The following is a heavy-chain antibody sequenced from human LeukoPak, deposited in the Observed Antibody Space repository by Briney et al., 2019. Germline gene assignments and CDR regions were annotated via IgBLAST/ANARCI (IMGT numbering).Heavy chain of an antibody. J-gene: IGHJ5*02. V-gene: IGHV4-34*01. CDR3: ARGRDYSNSLAGWFDP. Sequence: PSETLSLTCAVYGGSFSGYYWSWIRQPPGKGLEWIGEINHSGSTNYNPSLKSRVTISVDTSKNQFSLKLSSVTAADTTVYYCARGRDYSNSLAGWFDPWGQGTLVTVSS. CDR1: GGSFSGYY. D-gene: IGHD4-11*01. CDR2: INHSGST.